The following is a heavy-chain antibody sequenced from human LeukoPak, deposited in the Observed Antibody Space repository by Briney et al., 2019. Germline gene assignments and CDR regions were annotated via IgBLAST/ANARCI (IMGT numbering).Heavy chain of an antibody. CDR1: GGSISSYY. CDR3: ARDRRGLNYYYMDV. D-gene: IGHD3-10*01. Sequence: PSETLSLICTVSGGSISSYYWSWIRQPAGKGLEWIGRIYTSGSTNYNPSLKSRVTMSVDTSKNQFSLKLSSVTAADTAVYYCARDRRGLNYYYMDVWGKGTTVTVSS. V-gene: IGHV4-4*07. J-gene: IGHJ6*03. CDR2: IYTSGST.